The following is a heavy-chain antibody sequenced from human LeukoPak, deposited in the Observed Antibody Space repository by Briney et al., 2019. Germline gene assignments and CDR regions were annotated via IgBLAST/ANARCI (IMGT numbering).Heavy chain of an antibody. Sequence: PGGSLRLSCAASGFTFSSYAMSWVRQAPGKGLEWVSSISGSGGITYYTDSVKVRFTISRDNSKNTLFLQMNSLRAEDTAVYYCAKDSGDTSGNWFDPWGQGTLVTVSS. J-gene: IGHJ5*02. CDR2: ISGSGGIT. CDR1: GFTFSSYA. V-gene: IGHV3-23*01. D-gene: IGHD6-19*01. CDR3: AKDSGDTSGNWFDP.